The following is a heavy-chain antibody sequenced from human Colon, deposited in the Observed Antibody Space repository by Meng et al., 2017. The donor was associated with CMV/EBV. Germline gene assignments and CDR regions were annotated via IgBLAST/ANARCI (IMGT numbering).Heavy chain of an antibody. Sequence: HVQLVQYGAEGKNQWAYFSASCKTSGYPFTDYYIHWVRQAPGQGLEWMGWINSISGDTNYAQKFQGRVTMTRDTSITTAYMELNSLKSDDTAVYYCGRDRHLDPWGQGTLVTVSS. CDR2: INSISGDT. V-gene: IGHV1-2*02. CDR3: GRDRHLDP. CDR1: GYPFTDYY. D-gene: IGHD3-3*02. J-gene: IGHJ5*02.